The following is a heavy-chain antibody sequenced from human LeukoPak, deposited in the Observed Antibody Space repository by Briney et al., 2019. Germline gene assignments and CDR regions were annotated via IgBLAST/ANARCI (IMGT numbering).Heavy chain of an antibody. Sequence: GGSLRLSCAASGFTVSTNFMSWVRQAPGKGLDWVSVIYSGGSTYYADSVKGRFTISRDNSKNTLYLQMNSLRAEDTAVYYCARSSGYSGSWYNYWGQGTLVTVSS. CDR3: ARSSGYSGSWYNY. CDR2: IYSGGST. J-gene: IGHJ4*02. D-gene: IGHD6-13*01. CDR1: GFTVSTNF. V-gene: IGHV3-66*01.